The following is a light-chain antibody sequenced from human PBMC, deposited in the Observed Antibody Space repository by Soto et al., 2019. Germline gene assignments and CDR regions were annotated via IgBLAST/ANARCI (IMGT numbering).Light chain of an antibody. Sequence: QSALTQPPSASGTPGQRVTISCSGSSSNIGSNYVYWYQQLPGTAPKLLIYSHNQRPAGVPDRFSGSKFGSSASLAISGLRSDDEADYYCASWDDSLSGHVVFGGGTKVTVL. J-gene: IGLJ2*01. CDR3: ASWDDSLSGHVV. CDR2: SHN. V-gene: IGLV1-47*02. CDR1: SSNIGSNY.